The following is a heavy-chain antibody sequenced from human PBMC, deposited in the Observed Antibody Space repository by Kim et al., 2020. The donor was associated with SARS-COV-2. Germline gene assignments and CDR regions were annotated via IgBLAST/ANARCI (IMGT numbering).Heavy chain of an antibody. D-gene: IGHD2-2*01. CDR2: IYPGDSDT. Sequence: GESLKISCKGSGYSFTNYWIGWVRQIPGKGLEWMGIIYPGDSDTRYSPSFQGQVTMSADKSTSTAYLQWSSLTASDTAMYYCARIPCTSSTCFVRFDYWGQGTLVTVSS. CDR3: ARIPCTSSTCFVRFDY. CDR1: GYSFTNYW. V-gene: IGHV5-51*01. J-gene: IGHJ4*02.